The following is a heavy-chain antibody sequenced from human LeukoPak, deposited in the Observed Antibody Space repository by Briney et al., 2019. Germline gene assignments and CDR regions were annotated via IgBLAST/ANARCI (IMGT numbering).Heavy chain of an antibody. CDR1: GYTFTGYY. V-gene: IGHV1-2*06. D-gene: IGHD5-12*01. CDR3: ARVGHIGAFDI. J-gene: IGHJ3*02. Sequence: ASVKVSCKTSGYTFTGYYMHWVRQAPGQGLEWMGRMNPNSGDTNYAQKFQGRVAMTRDTSINTAYMELRSLRSDDTAVYYCARVGHIGAFDIWGQGTMVTVSS. CDR2: MNPNSGDT.